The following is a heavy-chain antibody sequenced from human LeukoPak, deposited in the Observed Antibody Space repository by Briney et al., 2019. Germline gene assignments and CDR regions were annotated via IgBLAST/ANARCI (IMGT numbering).Heavy chain of an antibody. D-gene: IGHD3-22*01. Sequence: ASVKVSCKASGYTFTGYYMHWVRQAPGQGLEWMGWINPNSGGTNYAQKLQGRVTMTTDTSTSTAYMELRSLRSDDTAVYYCARWGSSGYLFDYWGQGTLVTVSS. V-gene: IGHV1-2*02. J-gene: IGHJ4*02. CDR3: ARWGSSGYLFDY. CDR1: GYTFTGYY. CDR2: INPNSGGT.